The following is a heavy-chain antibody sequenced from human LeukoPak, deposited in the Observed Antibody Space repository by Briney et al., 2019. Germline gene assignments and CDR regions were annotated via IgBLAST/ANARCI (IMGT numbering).Heavy chain of an antibody. Sequence: PGESLKISFKGSGXTFTNYCIIWVRQMPGKVLERMWSIDPSESYTDYSPSFQGPVTISADKSISTAYLQWSSLQASDTAMYYCARVGHYGSGSYYTTGFDYWGQGTLVTVSS. D-gene: IGHD3-10*01. CDR3: ARVGHYGSGSYYTTGFDY. J-gene: IGHJ4*02. CDR1: GXTFTNYC. CDR2: IDPSESYT. V-gene: IGHV5-10-1*01.